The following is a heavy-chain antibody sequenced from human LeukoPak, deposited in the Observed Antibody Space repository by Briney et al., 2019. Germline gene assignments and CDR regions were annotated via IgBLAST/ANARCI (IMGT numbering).Heavy chain of an antibody. CDR3: ARGRGEEYSSSSWQDY. CDR1: GGSFSGYY. V-gene: IGHV4-34*01. D-gene: IGHD6-6*01. Sequence: SETLSLTCAVSGGSFSGYYWSWIRQPPGKGLEWIGEINHSGSTNYNPSLKSRVTISVDTSKNQFSLKLSSVTAADTAVYYCARGRGEEYSSSSWQDYWGQGTLVTVSS. CDR2: INHSGST. J-gene: IGHJ4*02.